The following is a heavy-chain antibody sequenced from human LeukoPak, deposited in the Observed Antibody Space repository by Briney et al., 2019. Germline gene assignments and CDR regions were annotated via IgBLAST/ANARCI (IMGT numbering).Heavy chain of an antibody. CDR2: IFNGGST. V-gene: IGHV3-53*01. CDR1: GFAVSSNH. D-gene: IGHD2-15*01. J-gene: IGHJ4*02. CDR3: AKGSTPFCSGGSCYFDY. Sequence: GGSLRLSCAASGFAVSSNHMNWVRQAPGKGLEWVSVIFNGGSTYYADSVKGRFTISRDNSKNTLYLQMNSLRAEDTAVYYCAKGSTPFCSGGSCYFDYWGQGTLVTVSS.